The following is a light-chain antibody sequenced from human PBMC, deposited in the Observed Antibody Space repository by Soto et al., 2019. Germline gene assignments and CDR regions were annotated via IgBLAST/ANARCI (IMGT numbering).Light chain of an antibody. CDR2: GAS. V-gene: IGKV3-15*01. J-gene: IGKJ4*01. CDR1: QSVGRN. Sequence: EIVMTQSPATLSVSPGERATLSCRASQSVGRNLAWYQQKPGQAPRLLIYGASTRATGIPARFSGSGSGTEFTLTISSRQSEDFAIYSCQQYNHGPPLTFGGGTKVEIK. CDR3: QQYNHGPPLT.